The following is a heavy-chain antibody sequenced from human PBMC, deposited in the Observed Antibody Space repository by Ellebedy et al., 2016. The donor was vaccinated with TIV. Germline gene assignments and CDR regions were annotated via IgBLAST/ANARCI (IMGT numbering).Heavy chain of an antibody. Sequence: SETLSLXXTVSGGSISSSSYYWGWIRQPPGKGLEWIGSIYYSGSTYYNPSLKSRVTISVDTSKNQFSLKLSSVTAADTAVYYCARLYYDTVLYYFDYWGQGTLVTVSS. CDR2: IYYSGST. D-gene: IGHD3-9*01. V-gene: IGHV4-39*01. CDR3: ARLYYDTVLYYFDY. CDR1: GGSISSSSYY. J-gene: IGHJ4*02.